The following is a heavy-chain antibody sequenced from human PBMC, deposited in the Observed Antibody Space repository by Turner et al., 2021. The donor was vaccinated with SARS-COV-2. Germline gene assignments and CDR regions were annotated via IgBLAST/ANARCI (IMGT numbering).Heavy chain of an antibody. J-gene: IGHJ5*02. CDR1: GYTLIELS. CDR2: FDPEDGET. Sequence: QVQLVQSGAEVKKPGASVKVSCKGSGYTLIELSMHWVRQAPGKGLEWMGGFDPEDGETIYAQKFQGSVSMTEDTSTDTAYMELSSLRSEETAVYYCATAPPYCTNGVCPNWFDPWGQGTLVTVSS. D-gene: IGHD2-8*01. CDR3: ATAPPYCTNGVCPNWFDP. V-gene: IGHV1-24*01.